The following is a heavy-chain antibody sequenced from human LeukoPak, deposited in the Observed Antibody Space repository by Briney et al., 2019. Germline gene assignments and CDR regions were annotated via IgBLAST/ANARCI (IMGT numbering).Heavy chain of an antibody. Sequence: GASVKVSCKASGGTFSSYAISWVRQAPGQGLEWMGGIIPIFGTANYAQKFQGRVTITADESTSTAYMELSSLRSEDTAVYYCARTLVWFGEAEYTDVWGKGTTVTVSS. CDR1: GGTFSSYA. V-gene: IGHV1-69*13. D-gene: IGHD3-10*01. CDR3: ARTLVWFGEAEYTDV. J-gene: IGHJ6*03. CDR2: IIPIFGTA.